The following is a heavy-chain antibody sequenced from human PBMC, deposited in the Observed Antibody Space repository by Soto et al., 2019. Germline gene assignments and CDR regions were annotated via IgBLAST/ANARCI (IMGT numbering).Heavy chain of an antibody. D-gene: IGHD3-22*01. CDR1: GGSISSGDYY. CDR2: IYCSGSN. Sequence: SETLSLTCTVSGGSISSGDYYWIRHRPPPGKDLEGIGYIYCSGSNYYNPSLNSLVTISVDTSKNQFSLKLSSVTAAATAVDYCASDRPVYYDSSGKQSYYYYGMDVWGQGTTVTVSS. J-gene: IGHJ6*02. CDR3: ASDRPVYYDSSGKQSYYYYGMDV. V-gene: IGHV4-30-4*08.